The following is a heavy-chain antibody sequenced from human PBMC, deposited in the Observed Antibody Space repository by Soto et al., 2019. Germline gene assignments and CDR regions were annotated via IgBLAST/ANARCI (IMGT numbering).Heavy chain of an antibody. J-gene: IGHJ3*01. D-gene: IGHD3-9*01. CDR3: SQRTVVPVASGFNV. V-gene: IGHV2-5*02. Sequence: QVTLKESGPTLVEPTQTLTLTCTFSGFSLSSSGVSVAWIRQPPGKALQWLALIFWDDEKWDSPSLKNRLTITKDTSNNQVALTMPKVDPVDTGTSFCSQRTVVPVASGFNVWGQGTMVTVSS. CDR1: GFSLSSSGVS. CDR2: IFWDDEK.